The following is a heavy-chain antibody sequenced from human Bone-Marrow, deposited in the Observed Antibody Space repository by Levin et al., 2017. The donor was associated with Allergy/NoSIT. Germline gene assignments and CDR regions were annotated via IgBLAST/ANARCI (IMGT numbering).Heavy chain of an antibody. CDR1: GLTFSSSA. CDR2: ISSSSANI. D-gene: IGHD5-24*01. Sequence: GGSLRLSCAASGLTFSSSAMSWVRQAPGKGPEWVSYISSSSANIYYADSVKGRVTISSDNAENSLYLQMKSLRAEDTSVYYCARDRGVYGMDVWGQGTTVTVSS. V-gene: IGHV3-48*01. CDR3: ARDRGVYGMDV. J-gene: IGHJ6*02.